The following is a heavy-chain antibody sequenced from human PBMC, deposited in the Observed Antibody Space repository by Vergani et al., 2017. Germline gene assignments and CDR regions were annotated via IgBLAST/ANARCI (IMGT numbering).Heavy chain of an antibody. V-gene: IGHV1-69*08. CDR2: IIPILGIA. Sequence: QVQLVQSGAEVKKPGSSVKVSCKASGGTFSSYTISWVRQAPGQGLEWMGRIIPILGIANYAQKFQGRVTITADKSTSTAYMELSSLRSEDTAVYYCARDGRYCGSTSCPPALYYYYGMDVWGQGTTVTVSS. D-gene: IGHD2-2*01. CDR1: GGTFSSYT. CDR3: ARDGRYCGSTSCPPALYYYYGMDV. J-gene: IGHJ6*02.